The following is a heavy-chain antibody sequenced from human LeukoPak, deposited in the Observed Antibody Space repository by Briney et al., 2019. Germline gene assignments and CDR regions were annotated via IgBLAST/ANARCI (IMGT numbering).Heavy chain of an antibody. CDR2: INTNTGNP. Sequence: ASVKVSCKASGYTFTSYGISWVRQAPGQGLEWMGWINTNTGNPTYAQGFTGRFVFSLDTSVSTAYLQISSLQAEDTAVYYCARDEAVGDYWGQGTLVTVSS. CDR3: ARDEAVGDY. J-gene: IGHJ4*02. CDR1: GYTFTSYG. V-gene: IGHV7-4-1*02. D-gene: IGHD6-19*01.